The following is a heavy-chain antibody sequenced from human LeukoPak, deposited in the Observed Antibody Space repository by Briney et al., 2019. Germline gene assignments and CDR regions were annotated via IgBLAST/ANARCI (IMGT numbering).Heavy chain of an antibody. Sequence: GASVKVSCKASGGTFSSYAISWVRQAPGQGLEWMGGIIPIFGTANYAQKFQGRVTITTDESTSTAYMELSSLRSEDTAVYYCARGPDFWSGYYTGRWFDPWGQGTLVTVSS. D-gene: IGHD3-3*01. CDR1: GGTFSSYA. CDR2: IIPIFGTA. J-gene: IGHJ5*02. V-gene: IGHV1-69*05. CDR3: ARGPDFWSGYYTGRWFDP.